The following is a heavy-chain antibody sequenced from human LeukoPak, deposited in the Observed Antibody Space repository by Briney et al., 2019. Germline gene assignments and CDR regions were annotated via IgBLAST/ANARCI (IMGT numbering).Heavy chain of an antibody. CDR3: ARVIAAAGTWWFDP. D-gene: IGHD6-13*01. Sequence: PGGSLRLSCAASGFTLSSYGMHGVRQAPGKGLEWVADISYDGSNKYYADSVKGRFTISRDNSKSTLYLQMNSLRAEDTAVYYCARVIAAAGTWWFDPWGQGTLVTVSS. CDR1: GFTLSSYG. J-gene: IGHJ5*02. V-gene: IGHV3-30*03. CDR2: ISYDGSNK.